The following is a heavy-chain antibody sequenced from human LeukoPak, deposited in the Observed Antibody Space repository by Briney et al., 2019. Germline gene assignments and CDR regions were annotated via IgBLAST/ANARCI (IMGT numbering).Heavy chain of an antibody. Sequence: GGSLRLPCAASGFTFSSYAMSWVRQAPGKGLEWVSAISGSGGSTYYADSVKGRFTISSDNSKNTLYLQMNSLRAEDTAVYYCAKGLQQLVPADAFDIWGQGTMVTVSS. CDR3: AKGLQQLVPADAFDI. CDR2: ISGSGGST. J-gene: IGHJ3*02. V-gene: IGHV3-23*01. CDR1: GFTFSSYA. D-gene: IGHD6-13*01.